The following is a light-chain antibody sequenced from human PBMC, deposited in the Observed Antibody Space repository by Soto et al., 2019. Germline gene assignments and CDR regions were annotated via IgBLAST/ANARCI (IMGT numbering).Light chain of an antibody. CDR1: QSISSY. J-gene: IGKJ4*01. CDR2: AAS. V-gene: IGKV1-39*01. CDR3: QQTYSLLT. Sequence: DIQMTQSPSSLSASVGDRVTITCRASQSISSYLNWYQQKPGKAPNLLIYAASSLQSGVPSRFSGSGSGTDFTLTISSLQLEDFATYYCQQTYSLLTFGGGTKVEIK.